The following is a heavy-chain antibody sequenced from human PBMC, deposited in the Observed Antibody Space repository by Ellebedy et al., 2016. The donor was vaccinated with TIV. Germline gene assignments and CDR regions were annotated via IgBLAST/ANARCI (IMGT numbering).Heavy chain of an antibody. J-gene: IGHJ6*02. CDR1: GYTLTELS. V-gene: IGHV1-24*01. D-gene: IGHD3-10*01. CDR2: FDPEDGET. Sequence: AASVKVSCKVSGYTLTELSMHWVRQAPGKGLEWMGGFDPEDGETIYAQKFQGRVTMTEDTSTDTAYMELRSLRSDDTAVYFCARYSGSGTYYRNGMDVWGQGTTVTVSS. CDR3: ARYSGSGTYYRNGMDV.